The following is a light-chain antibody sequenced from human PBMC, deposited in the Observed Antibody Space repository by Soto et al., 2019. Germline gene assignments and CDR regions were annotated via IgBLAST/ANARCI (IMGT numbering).Light chain of an antibody. V-gene: IGLV2-23*02. J-gene: IGLJ1*01. CDR3: YSYAGGETYSV. Sequence: QSVLTQPASVSGSPGQSITISCTGTNSDVGNYNLVSWYQQHPGKAPKLIFYEVNKRPSGVSSRFPGSKSGNTASLTIFGLQAEDEAVYYCYSYAGGETYSVFGTGTKVTVL. CDR2: EVN. CDR1: NSDVGNYNL.